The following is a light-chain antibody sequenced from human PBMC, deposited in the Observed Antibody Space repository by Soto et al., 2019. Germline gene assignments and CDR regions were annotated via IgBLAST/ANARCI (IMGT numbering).Light chain of an antibody. J-gene: IGLJ3*02. CDR2: DVS. V-gene: IGLV2-14*01. CDR3: SSYTSSSTWV. Sequence: QSALTQPASVSGSPGQSITISCTGTSSDVGGYKYVSWYQQHPGKAPKLMIYDVSNRPSGVSNRFSGSKSGYTASLTISGLQAEDEADYYCSSYTSSSTWVFGGGTKVTVL. CDR1: SSDVGGYKY.